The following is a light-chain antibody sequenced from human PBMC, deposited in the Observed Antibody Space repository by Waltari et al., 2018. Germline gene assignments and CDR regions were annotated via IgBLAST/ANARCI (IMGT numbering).Light chain of an antibody. CDR2: DVS. V-gene: IGKV1-33*01. Sequence: DIQMTQSPSSLSARVVDRVTITCHASQDISHYLNWYQQKRGRAPKLLISDVSNLQRGVPSRFSGSGSGTDFTFTISSLQPEDIATYYCQQYDNVPRFGGGTKVEIK. J-gene: IGKJ4*01. CDR1: QDISHY. CDR3: QQYDNVPR.